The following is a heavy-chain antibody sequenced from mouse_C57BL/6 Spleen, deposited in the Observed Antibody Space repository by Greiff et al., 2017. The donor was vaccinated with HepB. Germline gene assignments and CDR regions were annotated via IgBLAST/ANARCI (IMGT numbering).Heavy chain of an antibody. V-gene: IGHV1-59*01. CDR1: GYTFTSYW. J-gene: IGHJ3*01. CDR3: ASAPYDFPFAY. Sequence: VQLQQSGAELVRPGTSVKLSCKASGYTFTSYWMHWVKQRPGQGLEWIGVIDPSDSYTNYNQKFKGKATLTVDTSSSTAYMQLSSLTSEDSAVYYCASAPYDFPFAYWGQGTLVTVSA. CDR2: IDPSDSYT. D-gene: IGHD2-4*01.